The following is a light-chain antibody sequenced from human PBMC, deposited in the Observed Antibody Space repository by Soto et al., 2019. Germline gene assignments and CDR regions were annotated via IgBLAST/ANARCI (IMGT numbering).Light chain of an antibody. V-gene: IGLV2-14*01. Sequence: QSALTQPASVSGSPGQSITISCTGTTSDVGHYNYVSWYQHHPGKAPKLIIYEVTNRPSGVSTRFSGSKSGNTASLSISGLQAEDEADYYCESYTSRSTYVFGTGTKLTV. J-gene: IGLJ1*01. CDR1: TSDVGHYNY. CDR2: EVT. CDR3: ESYTSRSTYV.